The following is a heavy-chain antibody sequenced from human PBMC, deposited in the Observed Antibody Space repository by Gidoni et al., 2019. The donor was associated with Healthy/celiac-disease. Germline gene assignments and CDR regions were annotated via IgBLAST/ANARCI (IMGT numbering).Heavy chain of an antibody. Sequence: QVQLVQSGAEVKKPGSSVKVSCKASGGPFSSYTISWVRQAPGQGLEWMGRIIPILGIANYEQKFQGRVTITADKSTSTAYMELSSLRSEDTAVYYCAGGTTGYYYGMDVWGQGTTVTVSS. CDR1: GGPFSSYT. CDR3: AGGTTGYYYGMDV. CDR2: IIPILGIA. J-gene: IGHJ6*02. D-gene: IGHD1-7*01. V-gene: IGHV1-69*02.